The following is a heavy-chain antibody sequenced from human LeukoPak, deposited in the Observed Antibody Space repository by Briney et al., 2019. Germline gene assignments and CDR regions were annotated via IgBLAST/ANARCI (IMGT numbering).Heavy chain of an antibody. V-gene: IGHV4-61*05. D-gene: IGHD6-13*01. J-gene: IGHJ4*02. CDR2: NYYSGST. Sequence: PSETLSLTCTVSGGSISSSSYYWGWIRQPPGKGFERIGYNYYSGSTTYNPSLKSRVTISVDTSKNQFSLKLSSLTAADTAVYYCVRHGSSYSFDYWGQGTLVTVSS. CDR3: VRHGSSYSFDY. CDR1: GGSISSSSYY.